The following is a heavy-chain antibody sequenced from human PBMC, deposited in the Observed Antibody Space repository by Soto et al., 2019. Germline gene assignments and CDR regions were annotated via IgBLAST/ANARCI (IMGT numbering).Heavy chain of an antibody. CDR1: GYTFTSYY. D-gene: IGHD5-12*01. V-gene: IGHV1-46*01. Sequence: GASVKVSCKASGYTFTSYYMHWVRQAPGQGLEWMGIINPSGGSTSYAQKFQGRVTMTRDTSTSTVYMELSSLRSEDTAVYYCKLRGYSGYVPFDYWGQGTLVTVSS. CDR2: INPSGGST. J-gene: IGHJ4*02. CDR3: KLRGYSGYVPFDY.